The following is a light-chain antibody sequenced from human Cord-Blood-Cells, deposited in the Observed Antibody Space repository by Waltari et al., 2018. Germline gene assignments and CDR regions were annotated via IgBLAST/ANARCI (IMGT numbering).Light chain of an antibody. CDR1: SSDVGGYTL. J-gene: IGLJ2*01. Sequence: QSALTQPASVSGSPGQSITISCTGTSSDVGGYTLVSWYQQHPGKAPKLMIYEGSKRPSGVSNRFSGSKSGNTASLTISGLQAEDEADYYCCSYAGSSNVVFGGGTKLTVL. CDR3: CSYAGSSNVV. V-gene: IGLV2-23*01. CDR2: EGS.